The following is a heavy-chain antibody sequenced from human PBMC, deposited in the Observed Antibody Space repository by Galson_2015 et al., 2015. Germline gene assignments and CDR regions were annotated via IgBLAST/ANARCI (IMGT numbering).Heavy chain of an antibody. CDR3: AREPSAIRYFDY. CDR1: GFTFSSFG. V-gene: IGHV3-33*01. Sequence: SLRLSCAASGFTFSSFGMHWVRQAPGKGLEWVAVIWYDGSDKYYADSVKGRFTISRDNSKNTLYLEMNSLRAEDTAVYYCAREPSAIRYFDYWGQGNLVTVSS. CDR2: IWYDGSDK. J-gene: IGHJ4*02.